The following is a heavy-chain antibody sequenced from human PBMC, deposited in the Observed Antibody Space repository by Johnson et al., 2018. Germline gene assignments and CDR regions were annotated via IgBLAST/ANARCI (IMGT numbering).Heavy chain of an antibody. D-gene: IGHD3-10*01. CDR2: ISYDGSNK. V-gene: IGHV3-30-3*01. CDR1: GFTFSSYA. J-gene: IGHJ3*02. Sequence: QVQLVQSGGGVVQPGRSLRLSCAASGFTFSSYAMHWVRQAPGKGLEWVAVISYDGSNKYYADSVKGRFTISRDNSKNTLYLQMNSLRAEETAVSYCATLSLGDAFDIWGQGTMGTVSS. CDR3: ATLSLGDAFDI.